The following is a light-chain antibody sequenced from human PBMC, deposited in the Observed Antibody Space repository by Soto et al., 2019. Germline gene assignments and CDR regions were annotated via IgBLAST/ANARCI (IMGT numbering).Light chain of an antibody. J-gene: IGKJ2*01. CDR2: AAS. Sequence: EIVLAQSPGTLSVSPGERATLSCRASQSVRSNNLGWYQQKPGQAPRLLIYAASNRATGIPDRFSGSGSGTEFNLTIRRLEAEDFAIYYCQQYGNSPYTFGQGTKVEIK. CDR1: QSVRSNN. V-gene: IGKV3-20*01. CDR3: QQYGNSPYT.